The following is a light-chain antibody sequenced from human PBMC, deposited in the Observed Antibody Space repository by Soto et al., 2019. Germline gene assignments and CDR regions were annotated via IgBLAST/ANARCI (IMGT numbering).Light chain of an antibody. Sequence: EIVLTQSPATLSLSPGERATLSCRARQSVSSYLAWYQQKPGQAPRLLIYDASNRATGIPARFSGSGSGTDFTLTISSLEPEDFAVYYCQLRSNWPPRYTCGHGTNLDIK. CDR3: QLRSNWPPRYT. J-gene: IGKJ2*01. CDR1: QSVSSY. CDR2: DAS. V-gene: IGKV3-11*01.